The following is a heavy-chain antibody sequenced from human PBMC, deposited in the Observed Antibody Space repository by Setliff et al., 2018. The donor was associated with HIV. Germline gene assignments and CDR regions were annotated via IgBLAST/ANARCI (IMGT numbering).Heavy chain of an antibody. D-gene: IGHD6-19*01. Sequence: GGSLRLSCGASGFTFSTHAMHWVRQAPGKALEWVAYIWYDGSNKYYADSVTGRFAISRDNSKNTLYLQMDSLRAEDTALYYCTSDPPASGWTLAYWGQGALVTVSS. J-gene: IGHJ4*02. CDR2: IWYDGSNK. V-gene: IGHV3-33*01. CDR3: TSDPPASGWTLAY. CDR1: GFTFSTHA.